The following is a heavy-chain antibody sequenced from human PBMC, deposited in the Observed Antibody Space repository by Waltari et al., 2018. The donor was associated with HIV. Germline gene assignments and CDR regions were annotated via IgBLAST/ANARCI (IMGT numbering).Heavy chain of an antibody. D-gene: IGHD6-19*01. Sequence: QVQLVQSGAEVKKPGASVKVSCKGSGYTFTTYAMNWVRQAHGQRLEWMGWINVGNGKTKYSEKFQGRVTLTRDTSATIAYMELSSLTSEDTAVYYCARDLAAVAGHDYWGQGTLVTVSS. CDR2: INVGNGKT. CDR3: ARDLAAVAGHDY. J-gene: IGHJ4*02. CDR1: GYTFTTYA. V-gene: IGHV1-3*01.